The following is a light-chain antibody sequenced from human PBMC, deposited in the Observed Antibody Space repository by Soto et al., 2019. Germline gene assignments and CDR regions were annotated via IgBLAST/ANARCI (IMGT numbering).Light chain of an antibody. CDR3: QQYNNWPPDRT. CDR2: GAS. J-gene: IGKJ1*01. V-gene: IGKV3-15*01. CDR1: QSVGSN. Sequence: EIVMTQSPATLSMSPGERATLSCRASQSVGSNLAWYQQKPGQAPRLLIYGASTRATGIPARFSGSGSGTEFTLTISSMQSEDFAIYFCQQYNNWPPDRTFGQGTKAEIK.